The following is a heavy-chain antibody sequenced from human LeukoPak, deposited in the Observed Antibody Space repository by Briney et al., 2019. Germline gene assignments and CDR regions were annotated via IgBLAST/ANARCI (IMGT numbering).Heavy chain of an antibody. J-gene: IGHJ4*02. V-gene: IGHV3-23*01. D-gene: IGHD1-26*01. CDR2: ISGSGGST. CDR1: GFTFSSYA. Sequence: GGSLRLSCAASGFTFSSYAMSWVRQAPGKGLEWVSAISGSGGSTYYADSVKGRFTISRDNPKNTLYLQMNSLRAEDTAVYYCAKSSRPYSGSYRPYYFDYWGQGTLVTVSS. CDR3: AKSSRPYSGSYRPYYFDY.